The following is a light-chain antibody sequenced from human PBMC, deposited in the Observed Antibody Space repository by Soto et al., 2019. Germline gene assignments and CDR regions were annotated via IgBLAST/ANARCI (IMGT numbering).Light chain of an antibody. Sequence: EIVLTQSPGTLSSSPGERATLSCRASQGVSSSYLAWYQQKPGQAPRLLIFGASTRATGIPDRFSGSGSGTDFTLTISRLEPEDFAVYYCQQYAGSPPYTFGQGTKLEIK. J-gene: IGKJ2*01. CDR2: GAS. V-gene: IGKV3-20*01. CDR3: QQYAGSPPYT. CDR1: QGVSSSY.